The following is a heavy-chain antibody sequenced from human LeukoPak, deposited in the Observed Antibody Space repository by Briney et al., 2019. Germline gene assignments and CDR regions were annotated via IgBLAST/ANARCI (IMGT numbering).Heavy chain of an antibody. V-gene: IGHV3-23*01. CDR3: AKDLAGSGSYSFDY. CDR2: ISGSGGST. CDR1: GFTFSNYW. J-gene: IGHJ4*02. Sequence: GGSLRLSCAASGFTFSNYWMHWVRQAPGRGLEWVSAISGSGGSTYYADSVKGRFTISRDNSKNTLYLQMNSLRAEDTAVYYCAKDLAGSGSYSFDYWGQGTLVTVSS. D-gene: IGHD1-26*01.